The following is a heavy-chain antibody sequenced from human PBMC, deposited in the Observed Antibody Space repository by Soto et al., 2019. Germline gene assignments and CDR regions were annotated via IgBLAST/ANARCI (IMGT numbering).Heavy chain of an antibody. CDR3: ASEYYYGSGTDF. V-gene: IGHV4-30-2*01. CDR2: IYHSGST. CDR1: GGSISSGGYS. D-gene: IGHD3-10*01. Sequence: SETLSLTCAVSGGSISSGGYSWSWIRQPPGKGLEWIGYIYHSGSTYYNQSLKSRVTISVDRSKNQFSLKLSSVTAADTAVYFCASEYYYGSGTDFWGQGTLVTVSS. J-gene: IGHJ4*02.